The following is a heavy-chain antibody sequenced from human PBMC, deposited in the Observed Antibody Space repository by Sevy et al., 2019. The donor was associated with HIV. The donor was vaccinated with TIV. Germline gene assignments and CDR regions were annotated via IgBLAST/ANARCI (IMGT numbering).Heavy chain of an antibody. CDR3: ARESREFRFDP. CDR2: IWYDGSNQ. V-gene: IGHV3-33*01. J-gene: IGHJ5*02. Sequence: GGSLRLSCAASGFNFNRFAMHWVRQAPGKGLEWLALIWYDGSNQDYAESVKGRFTISRDNSKNTVFLQMNSLRAEDTAVYYSARESREFRFDPWGQGTLVTVSS. CDR1: GFNFNRFA.